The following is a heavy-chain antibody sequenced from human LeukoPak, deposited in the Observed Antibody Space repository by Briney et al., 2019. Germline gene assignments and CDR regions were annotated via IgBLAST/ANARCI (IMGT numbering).Heavy chain of an antibody. CDR3: AKDATAALGTVYMDV. D-gene: IGHD6-13*01. CDR2: ISGSGGST. J-gene: IGHJ6*03. CDR1: GFTFSSYG. Sequence: GGSLRLSCAASGFTFSSYGMSWVRQAPGRGLEWVSAISGSGGSTYYADSVKGRFTISRDNSKNTLYLQMNSLRAEDTAVYYCAKDATAALGTVYMDVRGKGTTVTISS. V-gene: IGHV3-23*01.